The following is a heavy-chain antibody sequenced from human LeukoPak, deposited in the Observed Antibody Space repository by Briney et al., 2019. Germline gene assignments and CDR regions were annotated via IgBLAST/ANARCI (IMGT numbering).Heavy chain of an antibody. J-gene: IGHJ4*02. V-gene: IGHV3-21*01. Sequence: GGSLRLSCAASGFTFSSYNMNWVRQAPGKGLEWVSSISTSSSYIYYADSVKGRFTISRDNARNSLYLQMNSLRAEDTAVYYCARDVVVVAASDSNFDYWGQGTLVTVSS. D-gene: IGHD2-15*01. CDR1: GFTFSSYN. CDR2: ISTSSSYI. CDR3: ARDVVVVAASDSNFDY.